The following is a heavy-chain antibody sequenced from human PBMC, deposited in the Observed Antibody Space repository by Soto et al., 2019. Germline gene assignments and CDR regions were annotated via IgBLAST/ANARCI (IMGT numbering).Heavy chain of an antibody. V-gene: IGHV4-59*01. J-gene: IGHJ4*02. CDR3: ARGVNSSGYYYDY. Sequence: SETLSLTCTVSGGSISSYYWSWIRQPPGKGLEWIGYIYYRGSTNYKPSLKSRVTISVDTSKNQFSLKLSSVTAADTAVYYCARGVNSSGYYYDYWGQGTLVTVSS. CDR2: IYYRGST. CDR1: GGSISSYY. D-gene: IGHD3-22*01.